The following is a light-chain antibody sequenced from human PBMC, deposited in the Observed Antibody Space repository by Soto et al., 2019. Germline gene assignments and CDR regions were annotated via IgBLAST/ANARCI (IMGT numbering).Light chain of an antibody. Sequence: EIVMTQSPGTLSLSPGERATLSFSASQSVSSSYLTWYQQKPGQAPRLLIYDASNRATGIPARFSGSGSGTDFTLTISSLEPEDFAVYYCQQRSNWLITFGQGTRLEIK. CDR2: DAS. CDR1: QSVSSSY. V-gene: IGKV3D-20*02. CDR3: QQRSNWLIT. J-gene: IGKJ5*01.